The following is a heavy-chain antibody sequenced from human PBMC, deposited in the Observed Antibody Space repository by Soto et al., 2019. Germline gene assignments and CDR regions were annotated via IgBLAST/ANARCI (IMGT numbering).Heavy chain of an antibody. V-gene: IGHV3-30*03. Sequence: QVQLVESGGGVVQPERSLRLSCAASGFTFSSYGMHWVRQAPGKGLEWVAVISYDGSNKYYADSVKGRFTISRDNSKNTLYLQMNSLRAEDTAVYYCARDLGQLEREDAFDIWGQGTMVTVSS. CDR1: GFTFSSYG. D-gene: IGHD1-1*01. CDR2: ISYDGSNK. CDR3: ARDLGQLEREDAFDI. J-gene: IGHJ3*02.